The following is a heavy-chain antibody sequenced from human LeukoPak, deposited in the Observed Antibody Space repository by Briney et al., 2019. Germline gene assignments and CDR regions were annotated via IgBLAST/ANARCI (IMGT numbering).Heavy chain of an antibody. CDR3: ARRAGAYSHPYDY. CDR2: IYSCTI. D-gene: IGHD4/OR15-4a*01. J-gene: IGHJ4*02. Sequence: GGSLRLSCTVSGFTVSSNSMSWVRQAPGKGLEWVSFIYSCTIHYSESVKGRFTISRDNAKNTLYLQMNSLRAEDTAVYYCARRAGAYSHPYDYWGQGTLVTVSS. CDR1: GFTVSSNS. V-gene: IGHV3-53*01.